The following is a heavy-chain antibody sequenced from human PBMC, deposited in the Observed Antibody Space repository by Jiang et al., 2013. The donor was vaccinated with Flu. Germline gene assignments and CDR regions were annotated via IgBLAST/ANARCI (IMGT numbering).Heavy chain of an antibody. Sequence: PGLVKPSETLSLTCAVSGYSISSGYYWGWIRQPPGKGLEWIGSIYHSGSTYYNPSRKSRVTISVDTSKNQFSLKLSSVTAADTAVYYCARDQGDYWGQGTLVTVSS. CDR3: ARDQGDY. CDR2: IYHSGST. V-gene: IGHV4-38-2*02. CDR1: GYSISSGYY. J-gene: IGHJ4*02.